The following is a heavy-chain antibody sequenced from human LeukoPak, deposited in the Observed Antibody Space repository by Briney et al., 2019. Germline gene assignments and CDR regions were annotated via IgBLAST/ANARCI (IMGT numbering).Heavy chain of an antibody. CDR2: VSSSGTNT. J-gene: IGHJ4*02. D-gene: IGHD2-15*01. V-gene: IGHV3-23*01. CDR3: AKGGDGSYYSRADC. CDR1: KFTFSNYA. Sequence: TGGSLRLSCAASKFTFSNYAMSWVRQAPGKGLEWVSSVSSSGTNTYYADSVKGRFTISRDNSKNTLYLQMNNLRAEDTAVYYCAKGGDGSYYSRADCWGQGTLVTVSS.